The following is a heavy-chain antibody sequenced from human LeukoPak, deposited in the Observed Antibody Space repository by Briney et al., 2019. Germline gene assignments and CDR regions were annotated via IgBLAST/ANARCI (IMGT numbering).Heavy chain of an antibody. CDR3: ARQGDNFDY. J-gene: IGHJ4*02. Sequence: PSETLSLTCAVYGGSFSGYYWSWIRQPPGKGLEWIGSIYYSGSTYYNPSLKSRVTISVDTSKNQFSLKLSSVTAADTAVYYCARQGDNFDYWGQGTLVTVSS. V-gene: IGHV4-34*01. CDR1: GGSFSGYY. CDR2: IYYSGST. D-gene: IGHD2-15*01.